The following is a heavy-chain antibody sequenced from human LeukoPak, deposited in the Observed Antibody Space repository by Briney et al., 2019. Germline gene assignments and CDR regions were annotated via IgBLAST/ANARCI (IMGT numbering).Heavy chain of an antibody. D-gene: IGHD3-16*01. CDR1: GFTVSSNS. V-gene: IGHV3-53*01. CDR2: IYRDGST. Sequence: GGSLRLSCAVSGFTVSSNSMTWVRQAPGKGLEWVSVIYRDGSTFYADFVEGRFTISRDNSKNTLYLQMNSLRVDDTAVYFCARDHRIGGSWGQGTLVTVSS. J-gene: IGHJ4*02. CDR3: ARDHRIGGS.